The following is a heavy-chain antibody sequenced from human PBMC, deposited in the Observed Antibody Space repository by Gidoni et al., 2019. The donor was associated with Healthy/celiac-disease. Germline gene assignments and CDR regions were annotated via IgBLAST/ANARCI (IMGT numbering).Heavy chain of an antibody. V-gene: IGHV3-33*01. J-gene: IGHJ4*02. CDR3: ARDRGDY. CDR1: GFTFSSYG. Sequence: QVQLVESGGGVVQPGRSLRLSCAASGFTFSSYGMHWVRQAPGKGLEWLAVIWYDGSNKYYADSVKGRFTISRDNSKNTLYLQMNSLRAEDTAVYYCARDRGDYWGQGTLVTVSS. D-gene: IGHD3-10*01. CDR2: IWYDGSNK.